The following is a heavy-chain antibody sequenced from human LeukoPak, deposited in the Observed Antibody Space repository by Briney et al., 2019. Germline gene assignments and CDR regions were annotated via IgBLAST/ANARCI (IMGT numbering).Heavy chain of an antibody. CDR1: GFTFSSYG. CDR3: AREGVPAAIIDY. V-gene: IGHV3-30*03. J-gene: IGHJ4*02. D-gene: IGHD2-2*01. Sequence: PGGYLRLSCAASGFTFSSYGMHWVRQAPGKGLEWVAVISYDGSNKYYADSVKGRFTISRDNSKNTLYLQMNSLRAEDTAVYYCAREGVPAAIIDYWGQGTLVTVSS. CDR2: ISYDGSNK.